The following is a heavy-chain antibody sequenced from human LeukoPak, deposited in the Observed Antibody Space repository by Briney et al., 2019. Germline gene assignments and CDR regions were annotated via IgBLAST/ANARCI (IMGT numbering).Heavy chain of an antibody. Sequence: GSSVKVSCKAPGGTFSSYAISWVRQAPGQGLEWMGGIIPIFGTANYAQKFQGRVTITTDESTSTAYMELSSLRSDDTAVYYCATFCSTSCPDYFDYWGQGTLVTVSS. CDR2: IIPIFGTA. CDR3: ATFCSTSCPDYFDY. J-gene: IGHJ4*02. D-gene: IGHD2-2*01. CDR1: GGTFSSYA. V-gene: IGHV1-69*05.